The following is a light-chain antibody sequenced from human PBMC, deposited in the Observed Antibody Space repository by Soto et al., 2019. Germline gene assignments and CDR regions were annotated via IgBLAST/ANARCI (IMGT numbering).Light chain of an antibody. J-gene: IGLJ2*01. CDR3: GTWDSSLSAVV. Sequence: QSVLTQPPSVSAAPGQKVTISCSGSSSNIGNNYVSWYQQLPGTAPKLLIYDSNKRPSGIPDRFSGSKSGTSATLGITGLPTGDEADYYCGTWDSSLSAVVFGGGTKVTVL. CDR2: DSN. V-gene: IGLV1-51*01. CDR1: SSNIGNNY.